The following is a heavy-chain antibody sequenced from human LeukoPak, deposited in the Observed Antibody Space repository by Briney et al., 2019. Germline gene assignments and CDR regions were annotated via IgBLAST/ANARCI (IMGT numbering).Heavy chain of an antibody. Sequence: GGSLRLSCAASGFTFSDYYMSWIRQAPGKGLEWVSYISSSGSTIYYAGSVKGRFTISRDNAKNSLYLQMNSLRAEDTAVYYCASPRTYSSGWYLGYWGQGTLVTVSS. J-gene: IGHJ4*02. CDR2: ISSSGSTI. D-gene: IGHD6-19*01. CDR1: GFTFSDYY. V-gene: IGHV3-11*01. CDR3: ASPRTYSSGWYLGY.